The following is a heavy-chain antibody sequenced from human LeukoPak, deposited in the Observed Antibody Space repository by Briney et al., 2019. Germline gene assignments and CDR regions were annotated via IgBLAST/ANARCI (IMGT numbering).Heavy chain of an antibody. CDR1: GYTFTNFD. V-gene: IGHV1-8*03. CDR3: ARDLGGSYLGDY. J-gene: IGHJ4*02. D-gene: IGHD1-26*01. Sequence: ASVKVSCKASGYTFTNFDINWVRQATGQGLEWMGWMNPKSDNTGHAQKFQGRLTITWDTSKTTAYMEMSSLRSDDTAVYYCARDLGGSYLGDYWGQGTLVTVSS. CDR2: MNPKSDNT.